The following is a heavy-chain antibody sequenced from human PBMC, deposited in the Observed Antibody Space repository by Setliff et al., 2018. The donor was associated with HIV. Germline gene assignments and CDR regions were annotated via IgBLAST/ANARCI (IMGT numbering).Heavy chain of an antibody. Sequence: SETLSLTCRVSGGSISSYHWSWIRQPPGKGLEWIGHLYKSGSANYSPSRKGRVTISADTSRNQFSLTLTSVTAADTAIYYCGRLSDTAMASFDSWGQGTLVTVSS. CDR2: LYKSGSA. J-gene: IGHJ4*02. V-gene: IGHV4-4*08. CDR3: GRLSDTAMASFDS. D-gene: IGHD5-18*01. CDR1: GGSISSYH.